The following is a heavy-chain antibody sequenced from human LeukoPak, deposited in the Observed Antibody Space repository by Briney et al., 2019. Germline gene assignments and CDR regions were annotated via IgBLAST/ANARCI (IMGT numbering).Heavy chain of an antibody. Sequence: QSGGSLGLSCAASGFTFSTYWMSWVRQAPGKGLEWVANIKEDGSEKYYGDSVKGRFTISRDNAKNSLYLQMNSLRAEDTAVYYCARDSSGYQWGQGTLVTVSS. CDR2: IKEDGSEK. CDR3: ARDSSGYQ. CDR1: GFTFSTYW. V-gene: IGHV3-7*01. J-gene: IGHJ4*02. D-gene: IGHD3-22*01.